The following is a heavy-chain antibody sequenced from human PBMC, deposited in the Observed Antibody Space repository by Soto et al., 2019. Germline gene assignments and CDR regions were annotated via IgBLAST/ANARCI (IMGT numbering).Heavy chain of an antibody. CDR1: GFTFSSYA. Sequence: GASVKVSCKASGFTFSSYAMSWVRQAPGKGLEWVSAISGSGGSTYYADSVKGRFTISRDNSKNTLYLQMNSLRAEDTAVYYCAKDPKYVDIVATILDYWGQGTLVTVSS. CDR3: AKDPKYVDIVATILDY. D-gene: IGHD5-12*01. CDR2: ISGSGGST. J-gene: IGHJ4*02. V-gene: IGHV3-23*01.